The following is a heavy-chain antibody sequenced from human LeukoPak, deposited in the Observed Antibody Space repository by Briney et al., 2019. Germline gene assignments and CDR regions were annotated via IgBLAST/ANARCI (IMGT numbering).Heavy chain of an antibody. CDR2: ISWNSGSI. CDR3: VREYPASFDY. J-gene: IGHJ4*02. Sequence: PGRSLRLSCAASGFTFDDYAMHWVRQAPGKGLEWVSGISWNSGSIGYADSVKGRFTISRDNAKNTLYLQMNSLRAEDTGVYYCVREYPASFDYWGQGALVTVSS. V-gene: IGHV3-9*01. CDR1: GFTFDDYA.